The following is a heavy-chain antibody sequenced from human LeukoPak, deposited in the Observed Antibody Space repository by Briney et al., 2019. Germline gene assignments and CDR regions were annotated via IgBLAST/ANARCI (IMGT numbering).Heavy chain of an antibody. J-gene: IGHJ3*02. CDR1: GYIFTGYY. CDR3: ARADAFDI. V-gene: IGHV1-2*04. CDR2: INPNSGGT. Sequence: GASVKVSCKASGYIFTGYYMHWVRQAPGQGLEWMGCINPNSGGTNYAQKFQGWVTMTRDTSISTAYMELIRLKSDDTAVYYCARADAFDIWGQGTMVTVSS.